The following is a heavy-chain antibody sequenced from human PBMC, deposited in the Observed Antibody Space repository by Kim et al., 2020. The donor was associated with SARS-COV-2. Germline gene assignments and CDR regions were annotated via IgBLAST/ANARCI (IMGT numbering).Heavy chain of an antibody. CDR3: AKRGGVFDFSSSSCIDY. CDR1: GFNFNYYG. D-gene: IGHD3-3*01. J-gene: IGHJ4*01. V-gene: IGHV3-30*18. Sequence: GRSLRLSCVVSGFNFNYYGMHWVRQAPGKGLEWVAGISYEGSKKFYADSLMGRFTISSDSSKNTLYLQMDSLTSEDTAIYYCAKRGGVFDFSSSSCIDY. CDR2: ISYEGSKK.